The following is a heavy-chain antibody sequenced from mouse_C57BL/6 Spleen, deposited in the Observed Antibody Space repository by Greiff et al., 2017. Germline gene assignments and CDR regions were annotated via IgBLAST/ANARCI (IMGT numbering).Heavy chain of an antibody. J-gene: IGHJ3*01. CDR1: GFSFNTYA. CDR3: VRPYGSSSAWFAY. V-gene: IGHV10-1*01. Sequence: EVKLVESGGGLVQPKGSLKLSCAASGFSFNTYAMNWVRQAPGKGLEWVARIRSKSNNYATYYADSVKDRFTISRDDSESMLYLQMNNLKTEDTAMYYCVRPYGSSSAWFAYWGQGTLVTVSA. CDR2: IRSKSNNYAT. D-gene: IGHD1-1*01.